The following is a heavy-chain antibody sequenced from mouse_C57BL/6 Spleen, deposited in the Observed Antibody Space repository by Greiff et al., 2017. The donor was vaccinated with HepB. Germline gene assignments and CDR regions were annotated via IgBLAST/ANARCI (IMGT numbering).Heavy chain of an antibody. CDR1: GYTFTSYW. CDR3: ARRHHYYGSSYWYFDV. J-gene: IGHJ1*03. CDR2: INPSNGGT. V-gene: IGHV1-53*01. D-gene: IGHD1-1*01. Sequence: QVQLQQPGTELVKPGASVKLSCKASGYTFTSYWMHWVKQRPGQGLEWIGNINPSNGGTNYNEKFKSKATLTVDKSSSTAYMQLSSLTSEYSAVYYCARRHHYYGSSYWYFDVWGTGTTVTVSS.